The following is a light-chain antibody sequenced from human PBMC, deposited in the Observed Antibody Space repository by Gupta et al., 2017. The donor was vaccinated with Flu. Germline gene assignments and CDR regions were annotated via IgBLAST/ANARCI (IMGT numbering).Light chain of an antibody. J-gene: IGKJ2*01. V-gene: IGKV3-20*01. CDR1: QSVSSTY. Sequence: GTLSWSPGERATLSCRASQSVSSTYFVSYQQKPGQPPRLLIYGASSRATGIPDRLSGSGSATDFTLTISRLEPEDFAVYYCQQYCSAPYTFGQGTKLELK. CDR2: GAS. CDR3: QQYCSAPYT.